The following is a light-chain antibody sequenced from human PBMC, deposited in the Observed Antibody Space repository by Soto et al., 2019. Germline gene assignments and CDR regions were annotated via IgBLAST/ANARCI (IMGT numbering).Light chain of an antibody. CDR1: QSVGNN. Sequence: EIFMTQSPATLYVSPGERATLSCRASQSVGNNLAWFQQKPGQAPSLLIYGPSTRATGIPGRFSGSGSGTDFTLTISSLQFEDFAVYYCQQYKKWPLTFGGGTKVKI. V-gene: IGKV3-15*01. J-gene: IGKJ4*01. CDR2: GPS. CDR3: QQYKKWPLT.